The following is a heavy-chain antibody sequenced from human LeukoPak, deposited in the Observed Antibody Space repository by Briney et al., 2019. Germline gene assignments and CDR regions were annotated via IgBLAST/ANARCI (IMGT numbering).Heavy chain of an antibody. D-gene: IGHD6-19*01. CDR3: ARVGLHSSGWYDYYYMDV. V-gene: IGHV1-2*02. CDR1: GYTFTGYY. J-gene: IGHJ6*03. Sequence: ASVKVSCKASGYTFTGYYMHWVRQAPGQGLEWMGWINPNSGGTNYAQKFQGRVTMTRDTSISTAYMELSRLRSDNTAVYYCARVGLHSSGWYDYYYMDVWGKGTTVTVSS. CDR2: INPNSGGT.